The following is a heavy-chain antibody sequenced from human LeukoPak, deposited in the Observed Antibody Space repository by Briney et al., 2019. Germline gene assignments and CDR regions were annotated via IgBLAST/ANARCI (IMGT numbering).Heavy chain of an antibody. J-gene: IGHJ5*02. Sequence: PSQTLSLTCVISGDSVSRDSSSWNWIRQSPSRGLEWLGRTYHRSRWYDDYTPSMRGRLFINLDTSKNQFSLQLTFVTPEDTAVYDCARGGFGLYVSQFDMWGQGTLVTVSS. CDR2: TYHRSRWYD. CDR1: GDSVSRDSSS. D-gene: IGHD2-8*01. V-gene: IGHV6-1*01. CDR3: ARGGFGLYVSQFDM.